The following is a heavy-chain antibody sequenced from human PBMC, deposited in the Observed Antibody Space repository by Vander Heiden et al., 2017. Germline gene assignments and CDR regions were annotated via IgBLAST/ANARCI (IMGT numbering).Heavy chain of an antibody. Sequence: EVQLVESGGGLIQPGGSLRLSCAASGFTVSNNYMSWVRQASGKGLEWVSVIYSDGRTYYADSVKGRFTISRDNSKNTVYLQMNSLRAEDTAVYYWAGTLQNCGGDCYPTGYFDYWGQGTLVTVSS. J-gene: IGHJ4*02. CDR1: GFTVSNNY. D-gene: IGHD2-21*02. CDR2: IYSDGRT. V-gene: IGHV3-53*01. CDR3: AGTLQNCGGDCYPTGYFDY.